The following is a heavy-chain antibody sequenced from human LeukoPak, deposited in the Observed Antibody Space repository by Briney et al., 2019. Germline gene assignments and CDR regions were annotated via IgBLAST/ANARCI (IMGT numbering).Heavy chain of an antibody. CDR1: GGSISSGSYY. CDR2: IYTSGST. CDR3: ARDEESSTYYYYGMDV. Sequence: PSQTLSLTCTVSGGSISSGSYYWSWIRQPAGKGLEWIGRIYTSGSTYYNPSLKSRVTISVDTSKNQFSLALISVTAADTAVYYCARDEESSTYYYYGMDVWGQGIAVTVSS. V-gene: IGHV4-61*02. J-gene: IGHJ6*02.